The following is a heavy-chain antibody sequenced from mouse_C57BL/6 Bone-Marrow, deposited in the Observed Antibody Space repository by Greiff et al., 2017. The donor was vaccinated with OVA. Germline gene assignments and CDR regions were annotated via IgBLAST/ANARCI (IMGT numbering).Heavy chain of an antibody. CDR2: ISSGGSYT. CDR3: ARTGNFDV. CDR1: GFTFSSYG. Sequence: EVKLVESGGDLVMPGGSLKLSCAASGFTFSSYGMSWVRQTPDKRLEWVATISSGGSYTYYPDSVKGRFTISRDNAKNTLYLQMSSLKSEDTAMYYCARTGNFDVWGTGTTVTVSS. J-gene: IGHJ1*03. V-gene: IGHV5-6*01.